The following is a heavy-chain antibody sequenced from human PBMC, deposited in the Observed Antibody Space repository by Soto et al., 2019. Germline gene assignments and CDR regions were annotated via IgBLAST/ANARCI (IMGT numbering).Heavy chain of an antibody. Sequence: VELVESGGGLVTPGGSLRLSCVASGFTFSSYSMHWVRQAPGKGLEWVAVIWYDGSNKYYADSVKGRFTISRDNSKNTLYLQMNSLRAEDTAIYYCARDYCGGDCSSVDVWGQGTTVTVSS. CDR2: IWYDGSNK. D-gene: IGHD2-21*02. CDR3: ARDYCGGDCSSVDV. V-gene: IGHV3-33*08. J-gene: IGHJ6*02. CDR1: GFTFSSYS.